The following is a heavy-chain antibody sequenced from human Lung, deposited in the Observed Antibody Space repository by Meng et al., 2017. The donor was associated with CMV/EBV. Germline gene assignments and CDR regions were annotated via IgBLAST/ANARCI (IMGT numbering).Heavy chain of an antibody. V-gene: IGHV1-2*02. CDR1: GYTFTGYY. CDR2: ITPNSGGT. D-gene: IGHD3-10*01. J-gene: IGHJ6*02. CDR3: ARGPFYYYGMDV. Sequence: ASVXVSCKASGYTFTGYYIHWVRQAPGQGLEWMGWITPNSGGTNYAQKFQGRVTMTRDTSISTAYMELRRLRSDDTAVYYCARGPFYYYGMDVWGQGTTVTVSS.